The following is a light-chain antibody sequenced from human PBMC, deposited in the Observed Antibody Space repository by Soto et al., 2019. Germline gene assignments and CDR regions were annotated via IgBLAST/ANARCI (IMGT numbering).Light chain of an antibody. J-gene: IGLJ1*01. V-gene: IGLV2-14*03. CDR1: RLDGGGYNY. CDR3: CSYVSSKTYL. CDR2: EVT. Sequence: QSVLAQPASVSGSPGQSIIISCTGTRLDGGGYNYVSSYQQQPGKAPKLIIYEVTNRPSGVPDRFSGSKSDNTASLTISGLQTEDEADYYCCSYVSSKTYLFGTGTKVT.